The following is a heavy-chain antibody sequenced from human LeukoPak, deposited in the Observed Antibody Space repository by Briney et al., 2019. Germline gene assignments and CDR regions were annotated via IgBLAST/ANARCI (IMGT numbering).Heavy chain of an antibody. CDR2: INPNSGGT. CDR1: GYTFTGYY. V-gene: IGHV1-2*02. CDR3: ANLEIAVAGPFDY. J-gene: IGHJ4*02. D-gene: IGHD6-19*01. Sequence: ASVKVSXKASGYTFTGYYMHWMRQAPGQGLEWMGWINPNSGGTNYAQKFQGRVTMTRDTSISTACMELSRLRSDDTAVYYCANLEIAVAGPFDYWGQGTLVTVSS.